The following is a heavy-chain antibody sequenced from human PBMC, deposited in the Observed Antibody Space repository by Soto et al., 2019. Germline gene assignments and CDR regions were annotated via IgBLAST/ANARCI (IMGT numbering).Heavy chain of an antibody. CDR2: IKQGVGEQ. D-gene: IGHD3-10*01. Sequence: GGSLRLSCEASRYTFSFDWMTWVRQAPGKGPEWVANIKQGVGEQYYMDSVKGRFTISRDNVKNSVFLQMNSLRAEDTAVYYCAKKVNSGPGSQHFDYWGQGTLVTVSS. J-gene: IGHJ4*02. CDR3: AKKVNSGPGSQHFDY. V-gene: IGHV3-7*03. CDR1: RYTFSFDW.